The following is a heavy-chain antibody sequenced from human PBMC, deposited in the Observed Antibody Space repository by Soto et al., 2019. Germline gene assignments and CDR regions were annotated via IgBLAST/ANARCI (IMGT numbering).Heavy chain of an antibody. J-gene: IGHJ4*02. CDR3: ARVTMVRGVIMTLDY. D-gene: IGHD3-10*01. CDR1: GFTFSSYA. CDR2: ISGSGGST. V-gene: IGHV3-23*01. Sequence: EVQLLESGGGLVQPGGSLRLSCAASGFTFSSYAMSWVRQAPGKGLEWVSAISGSGGSTYYADSVKGRFTISRDNSKNTLYLQMNSLRAEDTAVYYRARVTMVRGVIMTLDYWGQGTLVTVSS.